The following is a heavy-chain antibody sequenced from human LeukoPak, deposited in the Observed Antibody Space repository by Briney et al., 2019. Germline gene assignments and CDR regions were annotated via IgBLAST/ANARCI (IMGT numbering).Heavy chain of an antibody. Sequence: SETLSLTCSVSGVSISRSSYYWAWIRQPPGKGLEWIGSIYYSGSTYYNPSLKSRVTISVDTSKNQFSLKLNSVTVADTAVYYCASTGYWGQGTLVTVSP. D-gene: IGHD1-14*01. CDR2: IYYSGST. CDR3: ASTGY. CDR1: GVSISRSSYY. V-gene: IGHV4-39*01. J-gene: IGHJ4*02.